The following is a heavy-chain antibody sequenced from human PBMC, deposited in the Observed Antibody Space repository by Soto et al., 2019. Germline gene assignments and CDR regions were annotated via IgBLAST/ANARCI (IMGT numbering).Heavy chain of an antibody. CDR1: GGSISSYY. J-gene: IGHJ6*03. CDR3: ARYGSGYDTHNFLYYYYYYMDV. D-gene: IGHD5-12*01. V-gene: IGHV4-59*01. Sequence: SETLSLTCTVSGGSISSYYWSWIRQPPGKGLEWIGYIYYSGSTNYNPSLKSRVTISVDTSKNQFSLKLSSVTAADTAVYYCARYGSGYDTHNFLYYYYYYMDVWGKGTTVTVSS. CDR2: IYYSGST.